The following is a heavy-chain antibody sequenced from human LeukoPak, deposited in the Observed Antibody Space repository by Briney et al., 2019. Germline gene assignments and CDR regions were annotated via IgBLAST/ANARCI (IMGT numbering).Heavy chain of an antibody. CDR3: ARNLYYYGSGFYFDY. CDR2: IYSGGNT. Sequence: GGSLRLSCTVSGFTVSSNSMSWVRQAPGKGLEWVSFIYSGGNTHYSDSVKGRFTISRDNSKNTLYLQMNSLRAEDTAVYYCARNLYYYGSGFYFDYWGQGTLVTVSS. CDR1: GFTVSSNS. D-gene: IGHD3-10*01. V-gene: IGHV3-53*01. J-gene: IGHJ4*02.